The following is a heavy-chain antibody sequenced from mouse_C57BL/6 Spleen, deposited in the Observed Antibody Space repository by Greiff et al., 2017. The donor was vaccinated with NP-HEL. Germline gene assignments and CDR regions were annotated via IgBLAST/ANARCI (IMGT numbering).Heavy chain of an antibody. CDR1: GYTFTSYG. CDR2: IYPRSGNT. D-gene: IGHD2-3*01. J-gene: IGHJ2*01. Sequence: QVQLKQSGAELARPGASVKLSCKASGYTFTSYGISWVKQRTGQGLEWIGEIYPRSGNTYYNEKFKGKATLTADKSSSTAYMELRSLTSEDSAVYFCARGESIYDGYFDYWGQGTTLTVSS. CDR3: ARGESIYDGYFDY. V-gene: IGHV1-81*01.